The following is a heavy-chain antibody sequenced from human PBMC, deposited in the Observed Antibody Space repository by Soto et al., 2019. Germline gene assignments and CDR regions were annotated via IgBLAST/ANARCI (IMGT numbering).Heavy chain of an antibody. CDR3: ARHGYSYGMDV. Sequence: EVQLVESGGTLVQPGGSLRLACAASGFTFSNYWMSWVRQAPGKGLEWVANIRQDGSETSCVDSVKGRFTFSRDNGKNSLCLQMNSLRAEDTAVYYCARHGYSYGMDVWGQGTTVTVSS. V-gene: IGHV3-7*01. J-gene: IGHJ6*02. CDR1: GFTFSNYW. CDR2: IRQDGSET.